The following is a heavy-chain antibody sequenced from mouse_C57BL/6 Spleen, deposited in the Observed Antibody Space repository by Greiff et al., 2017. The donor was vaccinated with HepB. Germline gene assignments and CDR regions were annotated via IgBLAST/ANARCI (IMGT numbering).Heavy chain of an antibody. CDR3: ARYYGSSYWFAY. Sequence: EVQRVESVAELVRPGASVKLSCTASGFNIKNTYMHWVKQRPEQGLEWIGRIDPANGNTKYAPKFQGKATITADTSSNTAYLQLSSLTSEDTAIYYCARYYGSSYWFAYWGQGTLVTVSA. CDR1: GFNIKNTY. CDR2: IDPANGNT. J-gene: IGHJ3*01. V-gene: IGHV14-3*01. D-gene: IGHD1-1*01.